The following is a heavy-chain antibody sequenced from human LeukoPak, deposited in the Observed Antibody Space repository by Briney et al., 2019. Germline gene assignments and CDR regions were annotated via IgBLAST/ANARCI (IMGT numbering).Heavy chain of an antibody. CDR2: INPNSGGT. CDR1: GYTFTGYY. V-gene: IGHV1-2*02. CDR3: ARESLSGSSWYGCLDY. D-gene: IGHD6-13*01. J-gene: IGHJ4*02. Sequence: ASVKVSCKASGYTFTGYYMHWVRQAPGQGLEWMGWINPNSGGTNYALKFQGRVTMTRDTSISTAYMELSRLRSDDTAVYYCARESLSGSSWYGCLDYWGQGTLVTVSS.